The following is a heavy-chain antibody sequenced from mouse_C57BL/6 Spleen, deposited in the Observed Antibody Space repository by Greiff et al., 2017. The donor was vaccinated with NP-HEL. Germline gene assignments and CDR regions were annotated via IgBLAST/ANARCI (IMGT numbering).Heavy chain of an antibody. CDR1: GYSFTDYN. J-gene: IGHJ3*01. CDR2: INPNYGTT. CDR3: ATPLTTVSPPWFAY. Sequence: VQLQQSGPELVKPGASVKISCKASGYSFTDYNMNWVKQSNGKSLEWIGVINPNYGTTSYNQKFKGKATLTVDQSSSTAYMQLNSLTSEDSAVYYCATPLTTVSPPWFAYWGQGTLVTVSA. D-gene: IGHD1-1*01. V-gene: IGHV1-39*01.